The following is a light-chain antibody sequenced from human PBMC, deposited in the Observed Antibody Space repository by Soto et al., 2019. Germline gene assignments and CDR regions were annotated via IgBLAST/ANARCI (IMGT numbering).Light chain of an antibody. CDR1: QSVSSSY. Sequence: EIVLTQSPGTLSLSPGEGATLSCRASQSVSSSYLAWYQQNPGQAPRLLIYGASNRATGIPDRFSGSGSGKVFTFTFRSLEPEDFAVYYCQQYGSSLGTFGQGTKVDIK. J-gene: IGKJ1*01. CDR3: QQYGSSLGT. V-gene: IGKV3-20*01. CDR2: GAS.